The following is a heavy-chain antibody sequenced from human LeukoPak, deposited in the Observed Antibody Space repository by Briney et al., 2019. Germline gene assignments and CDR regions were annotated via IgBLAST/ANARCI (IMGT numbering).Heavy chain of an antibody. CDR1: GFTFSSYA. V-gene: IGHV3-30-3*01. Sequence: GRSLRLSCAASGFTFSSYAMHWVRQAPGKGLEWVAVISYDGSNKYYADSVKGRFTISRDNSKNTLYLQMNSLRAEDTAVYYCARGYKDYYDSSLGAFDIWGQGTMVTVSS. J-gene: IGHJ3*02. D-gene: IGHD3-22*01. CDR2: ISYDGSNK. CDR3: ARGYKDYYDSSLGAFDI.